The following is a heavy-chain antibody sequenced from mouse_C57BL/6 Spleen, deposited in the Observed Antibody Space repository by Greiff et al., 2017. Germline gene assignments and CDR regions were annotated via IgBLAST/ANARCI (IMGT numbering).Heavy chain of an antibody. J-gene: IGHJ2*01. D-gene: IGHD1-1*01. CDR2: IYPGDGDT. Sequence: QVQLQQSGAELVKPGASVKISCKASGFAFSSYWMNWVKQRPGKGLEWIGRIYPGDGDTNYNGKFKGKATLTADKSSSTAYLQLSSLTSEDSAVYFCARETYGSSYNYWGQGTTLTVSS. V-gene: IGHV1-80*01. CDR3: ARETYGSSYNY. CDR1: GFAFSSYW.